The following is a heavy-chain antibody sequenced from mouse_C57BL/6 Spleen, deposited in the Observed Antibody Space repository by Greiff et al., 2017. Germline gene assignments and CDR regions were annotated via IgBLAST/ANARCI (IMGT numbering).Heavy chain of an antibody. Sequence: EVQLQQSGPELVKPGASVKISCKASGYTFTDYYMNWVKQSHGKSLEWIGDINPNNGGTSYNQKFKGKATLTVDKSSSTAYMELRSLTSEDSAVYYCAPNYYGSSSYYFDYWGQGTTLTVSS. V-gene: IGHV1-26*01. CDR1: GYTFTDYY. CDR2: INPNNGGT. D-gene: IGHD1-1*01. CDR3: APNYYGSSSYYFDY. J-gene: IGHJ2*01.